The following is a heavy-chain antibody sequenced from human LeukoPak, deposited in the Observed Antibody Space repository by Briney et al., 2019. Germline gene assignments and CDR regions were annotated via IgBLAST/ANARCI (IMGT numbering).Heavy chain of an antibody. CDR2: ISASGDVT. V-gene: IGHV3-23*01. CDR3: AKSLFTSATGTGRAFHI. D-gene: IGHD1-1*01. J-gene: IGHJ3*02. CDR1: GFSFSAYP. Sequence: GGSLRLSCATSGFSFSAYPMGWVRQAPGKGLQWLSGISASGDVTFHADRVKGRFAISRDNSKNTLYLQMTGLRAGDTAEYYCAKSLFTSATGTGRAFHIWGQGTMVTVSS.